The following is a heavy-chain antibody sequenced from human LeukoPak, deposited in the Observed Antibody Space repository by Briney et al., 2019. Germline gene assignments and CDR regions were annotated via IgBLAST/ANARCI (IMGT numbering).Heavy chain of an antibody. CDR3: ARESELPGTRWFDP. V-gene: IGHV4-4*07. Sequence: PSETLSLTCTVSGGSMNGYFWTWLRQPAGKGLEWIGRIYSSGNTNYNPSLESRLTMSVDTSETQFSLKLSSVTAADTAVYYCARESELPGTRWFDPWGQGTLVTVSS. D-gene: IGHD6-13*01. CDR2: IYSSGNT. CDR1: GGSMNGYF. J-gene: IGHJ5*02.